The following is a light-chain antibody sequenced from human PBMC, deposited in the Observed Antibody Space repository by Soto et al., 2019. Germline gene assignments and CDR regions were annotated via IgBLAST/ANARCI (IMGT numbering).Light chain of an antibody. V-gene: IGKV1-39*01. Sequence: ILLTQSPSSLSASVGDRVTITCRASQGIDTSLAWYQQKPGKAPKLLIYAAYNFQSGVQSRFSGSGSGTHFTLTIRSLQPEDFATYYCKQSYRTPITFGQGTRLENK. CDR2: AAY. J-gene: IGKJ5*01. CDR1: QGIDTS. CDR3: KQSYRTPIT.